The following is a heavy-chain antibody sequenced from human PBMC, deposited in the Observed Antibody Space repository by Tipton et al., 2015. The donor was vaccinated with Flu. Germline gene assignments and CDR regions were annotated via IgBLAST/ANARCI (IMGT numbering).Heavy chain of an antibody. J-gene: IGHJ5*02. CDR2: IYTSGST. CDR1: GGSISSGSYY. Sequence: TLSLTCTVSGGSISSGSYYWSWIRQPAGKGLEWIGRIYTSGSTKYNPSLESRVTMSVDTSKNHFSLKLSSVTAADTAVYYCVRSLSRANWFDPWGQGTLVTVSS. V-gene: IGHV4-61*02. D-gene: IGHD3-3*02. CDR3: VRSLSRANWFDP.